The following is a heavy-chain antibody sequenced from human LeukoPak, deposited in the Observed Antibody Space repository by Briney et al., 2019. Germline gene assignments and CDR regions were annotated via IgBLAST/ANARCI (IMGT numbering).Heavy chain of an antibody. CDR1: GFTITSSA. D-gene: IGHD3-9*01. V-gene: IGHV1-58*01. CDR3: AADPYYDILTGYSGTDAFDI. Sequence: SVKVSCKASGFTITSSAVQWVRQARGQRLEWIGWIVVGSGNTNYAQKFQERVTITRDMSTSTAYMELSSLRSGDTAVYYCAADPYYDILTGYSGTDAFDIWGQGTMVTVSS. J-gene: IGHJ3*02. CDR2: IVVGSGNT.